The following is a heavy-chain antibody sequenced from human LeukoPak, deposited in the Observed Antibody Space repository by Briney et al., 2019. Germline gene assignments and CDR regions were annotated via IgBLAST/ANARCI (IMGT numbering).Heavy chain of an antibody. CDR3: AREAKNWGFDYYYMDV. CDR2: ISSSSSTI. V-gene: IGHV3-48*01. Sequence: GGSLRLSCAASGFTFSSYSMNWVHQAPGKGLEWVSYISSSSSTIYYADSVKGRFTISRDNAKNSLYLQMNSLRAEDTAVYYCAREAKNWGFDYYYMDVWGKGTTVTVSS. D-gene: IGHD7-27*01. J-gene: IGHJ6*03. CDR1: GFTFSSYS.